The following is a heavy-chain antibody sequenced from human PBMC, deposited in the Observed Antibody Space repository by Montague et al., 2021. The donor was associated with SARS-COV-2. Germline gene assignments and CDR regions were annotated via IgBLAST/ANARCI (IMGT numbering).Heavy chain of an antibody. J-gene: IGHJ3*02. D-gene: IGHD4-23*01. CDR3: VRDHPYGGPRGAYDI. V-gene: IGHV4-59*01. CDR2: IYDGGAV. CDR1: GGSITGYY. Sequence: SETLSLTCTVSGGSITGYYWSWLRRSPGKGLEWIAYIYDGGAVNYNPSLVSGVTISTDTSKNQLSLKVNSVTAADTAVYYCVRDHPYGGPRGAYDIWGQGTVVTVSS.